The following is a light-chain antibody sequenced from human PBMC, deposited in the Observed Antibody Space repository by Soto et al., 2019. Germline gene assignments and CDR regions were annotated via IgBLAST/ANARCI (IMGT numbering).Light chain of an antibody. CDR3: QQYNNWPPLT. CDR2: DAS. V-gene: IGKV3-15*01. Sequence: EVVMTQSPATLSLSPGERATLSCRASQSVSSSLAWYQQKPGQVPRLLIYDASTRATGIPARFSGSGSGTEFTLSISSLPSEHFAVYYCQQYNNWPPLTFGGGTKVAIK. CDR1: QSVSSS. J-gene: IGKJ4*01.